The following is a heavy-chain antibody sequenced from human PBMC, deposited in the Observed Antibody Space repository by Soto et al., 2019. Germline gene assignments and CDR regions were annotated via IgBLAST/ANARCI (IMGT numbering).Heavy chain of an antibody. Sequence: GGSLRLSCAASEVTFSSYPMTWVRQAPGKGLEWVSSISGSGGYTPYADSVKGRFTISRDNSKNMLYLQMNSLRAEDTAVYYCATSNWFDPWGQGTLVTVSS. V-gene: IGHV3-23*01. CDR3: ATSNWFDP. J-gene: IGHJ5*02. CDR2: ISGSGGYT. CDR1: EVTFSSYP.